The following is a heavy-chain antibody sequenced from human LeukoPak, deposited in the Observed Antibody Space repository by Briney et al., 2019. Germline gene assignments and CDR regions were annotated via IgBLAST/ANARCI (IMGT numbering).Heavy chain of an antibody. J-gene: IGHJ5*02. CDR1: GGSISSYY. D-gene: IGHD1-26*01. CDR3: AKDWELGS. V-gene: IGHV4-59*01. Sequence: SETLSLTCTVSGGSISSYYWSWIRQPPGKGLEWIGYIYYSGSTNYNPSLKSRVTISVDTSKNQFSLKLSSVTAADTAFYYCAKDWELGSWGQGTLVTVSS. CDR2: IYYSGST.